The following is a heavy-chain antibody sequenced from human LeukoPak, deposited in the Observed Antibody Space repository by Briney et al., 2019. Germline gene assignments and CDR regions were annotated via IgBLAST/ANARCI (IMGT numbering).Heavy chain of an antibody. J-gene: IGHJ4*02. Sequence: SETLSLTCTVSGGSISSYYWSWLRQPPGKGLEWIGYIYYSGSTNYNPSLKSRVTISVDTSKNQFSLKLSSVTAADTAVYYCARHASSIAARRGFDYWGQGTLVTVSS. CDR1: GGSISSYY. CDR2: IYYSGST. V-gene: IGHV4-59*08. CDR3: ARHASSIAARRGFDY. D-gene: IGHD6-6*01.